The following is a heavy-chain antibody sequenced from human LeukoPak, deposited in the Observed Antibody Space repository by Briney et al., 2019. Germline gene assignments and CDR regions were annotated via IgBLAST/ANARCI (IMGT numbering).Heavy chain of an antibody. CDR3: AKGISTNWNGALDY. Sequence: GGSLRLSCAASGFTFDDYAMHWVRQAPGKGLEWVSGISWNSGSIGYADSVKGRFTISRDNAKNSLYLQMSSLRAEDMALYYCAKGISTNWNGALDYWGQGTLVTVSS. J-gene: IGHJ4*02. CDR2: ISWNSGSI. D-gene: IGHD1-20*01. V-gene: IGHV3-9*03. CDR1: GFTFDDYA.